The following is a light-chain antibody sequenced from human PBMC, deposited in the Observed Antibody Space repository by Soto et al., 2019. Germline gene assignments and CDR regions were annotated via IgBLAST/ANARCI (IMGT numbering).Light chain of an antibody. V-gene: IGLV1-44*01. CDR2: ANH. J-gene: IGLJ3*02. CDR3: ATWDDNLVGPV. CDR1: NSNIGSYS. Sequence: QSVLTQAPSASGTPGQTVTISCSGNNSNIGSYSLNWYRQVPGTAPKLIIFANHLRPSGVPDRFSGSKSGTSASLAISALQSEDEGDYYCATWDDNLVGPVFGGGTQLTVL.